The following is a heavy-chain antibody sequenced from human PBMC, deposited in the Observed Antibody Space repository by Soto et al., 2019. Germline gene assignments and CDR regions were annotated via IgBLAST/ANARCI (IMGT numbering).Heavy chain of an antibody. D-gene: IGHD5-12*01. CDR2: INHSGST. CDR1: GGSFGGYY. Sequence: SETLSLTCAVYGGSFGGYYWSWIRQPPGKGLEWIGEINHSGSTNYNPSLKSRVTISVDTSKNQFSLKLSSVTAADTAVYYCATWRALHPYSRYAYYYGMDVWGQGTTVTVSS. CDR3: ATWRALHPYSRYAYYYGMDV. V-gene: IGHV4-34*01. J-gene: IGHJ6*02.